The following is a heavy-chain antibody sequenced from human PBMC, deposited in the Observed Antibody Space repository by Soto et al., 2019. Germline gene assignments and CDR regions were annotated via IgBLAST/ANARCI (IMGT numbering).Heavy chain of an antibody. CDR2: VYYSGST. CDR3: ARRYGGNFDY. CDR1: GGSISSYY. D-gene: IGHD1-26*01. V-gene: IGHV4-59*01. Sequence: QVQLQESGPGLVKPSETLSLTCTVSGGSISSYYWSWIRQPPGKGLEWIGYVYYSGSTNYNPSLKGRVTLSVDTSKNQFSLKVRSVTAADTAVYYCARRYGGNFDYWGQGTLVTVSS. J-gene: IGHJ4*02.